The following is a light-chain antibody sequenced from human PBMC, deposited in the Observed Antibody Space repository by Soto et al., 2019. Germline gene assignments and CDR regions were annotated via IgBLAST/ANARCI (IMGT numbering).Light chain of an antibody. Sequence: EIVLTQSPATLSLSPGERATRSCRASQSVSSSLAWYQQRPGQAPRLLIYGASNGATGVPARFSGTGSGTDLTLTISSLEPEDFAVYYCQQRYNGPLTFGGGNKVEIK. CDR3: QQRYNGPLT. CDR1: QSVSSS. CDR2: GAS. V-gene: IGKV3-11*01. J-gene: IGKJ4*01.